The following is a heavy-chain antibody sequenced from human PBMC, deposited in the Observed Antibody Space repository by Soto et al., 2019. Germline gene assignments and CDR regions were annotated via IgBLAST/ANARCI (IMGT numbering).Heavy chain of an antibody. CDR1: GGSISSGGYY. D-gene: IGHD5-18*01. J-gene: IGHJ4*02. V-gene: IGHV4-31*03. Sequence: SETLSLTCTVSGGSISSGGYYWSWIRQHPGKGLEWIGYIYYSGSTYYNPSLKSRVTISVDTSKNQFTLKLSSVTAADTAVYYCARGYGRNFDYWGQGTLVTVSS. CDR3: ARGYGRNFDY. CDR2: IYYSGST.